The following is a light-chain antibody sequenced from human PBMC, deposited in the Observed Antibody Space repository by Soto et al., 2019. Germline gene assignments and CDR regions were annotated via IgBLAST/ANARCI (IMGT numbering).Light chain of an antibody. CDR1: QSSSSW. CDR3: LHDYCFLRR. Sequence: IHLPKTPATLPASVGDRVTITCRASQSSSSWLAWYQQKPGKAPKLLIYDASSLESGVPSRFSGSGSGTDFTLTIISLQPEDFTPYYCLHDYCFLRRFCGVTK. J-gene: IGKJ4*01. V-gene: IGKV1-5*01. CDR2: DAS.